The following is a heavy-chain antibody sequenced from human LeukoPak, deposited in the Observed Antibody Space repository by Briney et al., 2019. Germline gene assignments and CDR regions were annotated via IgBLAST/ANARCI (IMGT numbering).Heavy chain of an antibody. CDR1: GGSISIYY. D-gene: IGHD4-23*01. CDR2: IYTSGST. V-gene: IGHV4-4*07. CDR3: ARDEIGDGFYGGNSYYFDY. Sequence: SETLSLTCTVSGGSISIYYWSWIRQPAGKGLEWIGRIYTSGSTNYNPSLKSRVTISVDTSKNQFSLKLSSVTAADTAVYYCARDEIGDGFYGGNSYYFDYWGQGTLVTVSS. J-gene: IGHJ4*02.